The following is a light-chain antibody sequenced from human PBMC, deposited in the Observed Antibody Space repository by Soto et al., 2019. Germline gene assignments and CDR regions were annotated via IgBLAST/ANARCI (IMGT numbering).Light chain of an antibody. Sequence: EIVMTQSPGTLSVSPGEGATLSCRASQSVSTNLAWYQQKPDQAPRLLIYGASTTATGMPARFSGSGSGTEFTLTIRSLQSEDFAVYYCKQYYTWHRTFGQGTRVEIK. J-gene: IGKJ1*01. CDR1: QSVSTN. CDR3: KQYYTWHRT. V-gene: IGKV3-15*01. CDR2: GAS.